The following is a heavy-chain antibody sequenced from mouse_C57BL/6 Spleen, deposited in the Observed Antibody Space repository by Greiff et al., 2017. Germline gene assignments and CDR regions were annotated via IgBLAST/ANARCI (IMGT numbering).Heavy chain of an antibody. CDR1: GYTFTDYY. J-gene: IGHJ3*01. CDR3: ARGGWDVAY. Sequence: VQLQQSGPELVKPGASVKISCKASGYTFTDYYMNWVKQSHGKSLEWIGDINPNNGGTSYNQKFKGKATLTVDKSSSTVYMERRSLTSEDSAVYYCARGGWDVAYWGQGTLVTVSA. CDR2: INPNNGGT. V-gene: IGHV1-26*01. D-gene: IGHD4-1*01.